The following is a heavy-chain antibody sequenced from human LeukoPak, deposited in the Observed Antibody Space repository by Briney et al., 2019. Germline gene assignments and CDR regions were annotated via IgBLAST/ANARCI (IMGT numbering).Heavy chain of an antibody. CDR2: MNPNSGNT. D-gene: IGHD6-13*01. Sequence: GESLKISCKGSGYTFTSYDINWVRQATGQGLEWMGWMNPNSGNTGYAQKFQGRVTITRNTSISTAYMELSSLRSEDTAVYYCARGRNLYSSSWAGDYWGQGTLVTVSS. V-gene: IGHV1-8*03. CDR3: ARGRNLYSSSWAGDY. J-gene: IGHJ4*02. CDR1: GYTFTSYD.